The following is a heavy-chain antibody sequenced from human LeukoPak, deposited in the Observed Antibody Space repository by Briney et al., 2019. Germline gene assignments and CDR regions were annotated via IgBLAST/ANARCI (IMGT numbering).Heavy chain of an antibody. CDR3: ARRPRPHTMSSDSNYFYMDV. CDR1: GFTLSDHW. CDR2: VESDASRT. Sequence: PGGSLRLSCVASGFTLSDHWMYWVRQGPSRGLAHVSRVESDASRTTYADSVKGRFTISRDNSKNTLYLQMDGLRAEDTAVYFCARRPRPHTMSSDSNYFYMDVWGKGTTVTVSS. D-gene: IGHD6-6*01. V-gene: IGHV3-74*03. J-gene: IGHJ6*03.